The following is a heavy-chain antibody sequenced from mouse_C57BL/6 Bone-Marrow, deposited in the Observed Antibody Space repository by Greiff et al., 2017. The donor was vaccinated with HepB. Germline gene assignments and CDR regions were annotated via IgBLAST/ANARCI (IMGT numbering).Heavy chain of an antibody. CDR2: TFYSGIT. J-gene: IGHJ1*03. Sequence: EVKLMESGPSLVRPSQPLSLTCTVTGFSINSDCYWIWIRQFPGNKLEYIRYTFYSGITYYNPSLESRTYITRDTSKNQFSLKLSSVTTEDTATYYCARSYSNYLWYFDVWGTGTTVTVSS. D-gene: IGHD2-5*01. CDR1: GFSINSDCY. V-gene: IGHV3-3*01. CDR3: ARSYSNYLWYFDV.